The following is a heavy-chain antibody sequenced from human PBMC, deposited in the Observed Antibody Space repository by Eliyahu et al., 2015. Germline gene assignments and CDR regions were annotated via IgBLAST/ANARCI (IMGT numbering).Heavy chain of an antibody. D-gene: IGHD6-19*01. Sequence: LQLQESGPGLVKPSLTLSLTCTVSXXXIXSSDYVWGXXRXPPGKGLEWIGSISYSGNAYSKPSLKSRVAISVDTSKNQFSLKLKSVTAADTAVYYCARRAVSGGYFDYWGQGTLVTVSS. V-gene: IGHV4-39*01. CDR3: ARRAVSGGYFDY. CDR1: XXXIXSSDYV. CDR2: ISYSGNA. J-gene: IGHJ4*02.